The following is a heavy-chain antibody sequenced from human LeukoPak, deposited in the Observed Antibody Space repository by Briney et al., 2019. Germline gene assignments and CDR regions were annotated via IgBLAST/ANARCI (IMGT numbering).Heavy chain of an antibody. V-gene: IGHV4-59*12. CDR3: ARDLATYYNILTGYSYFDY. D-gene: IGHD3-9*01. Sequence: SETLSLTCTVSGASMSTYYWSWIRQPPGKGLEWIAYIYHSGSTNYNPSLKSRVTISVDTSKNQFSLKVSSVTAADTAVYYCARDLATYYNILTGYSYFDYWGQGILVTVSS. CDR2: IYHSGST. J-gene: IGHJ4*02. CDR1: GASMSTYY.